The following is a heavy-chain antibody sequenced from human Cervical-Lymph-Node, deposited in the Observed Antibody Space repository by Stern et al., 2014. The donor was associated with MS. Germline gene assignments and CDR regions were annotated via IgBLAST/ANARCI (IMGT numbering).Heavy chain of an antibody. Sequence: QVQLVESGPGLVKPSETLSLTCTVSGGSISSYYWSWIRQPPGKGLEWIGYIYYSGSTNYNPSLKSRVTISVDTSKNQFSLKLSSVTAADTAVYYCARAVVVISRTNWFDPWGQGTLVTISS. J-gene: IGHJ5*02. CDR2: IYYSGST. CDR1: GGSISSYY. D-gene: IGHD3-22*01. V-gene: IGHV4-59*01. CDR3: ARAVVVISRTNWFDP.